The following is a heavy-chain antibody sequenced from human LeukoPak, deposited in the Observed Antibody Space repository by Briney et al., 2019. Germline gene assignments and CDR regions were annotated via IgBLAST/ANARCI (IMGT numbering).Heavy chain of an antibody. CDR3: AKRLGSSSWYSF. V-gene: IGHV3-23*01. CDR1: GFTVSNNY. J-gene: IGHJ4*02. Sequence: GGSLRFSCAASGFTVSNNYMSWVRQAPGKGLEWVSAITGSGGNTYYADSVKGRFTISRDNSKNTLFLQMNSLRAEDTAVYYCAKRLGSSSWYSFWGQGTLVTVSS. CDR2: ITGSGGNT. D-gene: IGHD6-13*01.